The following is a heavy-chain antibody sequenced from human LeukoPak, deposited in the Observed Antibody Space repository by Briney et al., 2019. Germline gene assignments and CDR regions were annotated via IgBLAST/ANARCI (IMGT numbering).Heavy chain of an antibody. Sequence: PSETLSLTCTVSGYSISSGYYWGWIRQPPGKGLEWIGSIYHSGSTYYNPSLKSRVTISVDTSKNQFSLKLSSVTAADTAVYYCARCRIVGATTFDYWGQGTLVTVSS. CDR2: IYHSGST. V-gene: IGHV4-38-2*02. CDR3: ARCRIVGATTFDY. CDR1: GYSISSGYY. J-gene: IGHJ4*02. D-gene: IGHD1-26*01.